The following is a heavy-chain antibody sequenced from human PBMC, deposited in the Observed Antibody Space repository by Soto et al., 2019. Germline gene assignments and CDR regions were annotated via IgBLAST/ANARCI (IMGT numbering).Heavy chain of an antibody. CDR2: IIPILGKG. J-gene: IGHJ3*02. Sequence: VQLVQSGTEMKNPGSSVKVSCKASGGSFSSYTITWVRQAPGQRLEWMGRIIPILGKGNYAQKFQGRVTLTADKVTSTAYMELSSLRSEDTAVYYGARVADEGLKNDALDIWGQGTLVTVSS. V-gene: IGHV1-69*08. CDR1: GGSFSSYT. D-gene: IGHD3-3*01. CDR3: ARVADEGLKNDALDI.